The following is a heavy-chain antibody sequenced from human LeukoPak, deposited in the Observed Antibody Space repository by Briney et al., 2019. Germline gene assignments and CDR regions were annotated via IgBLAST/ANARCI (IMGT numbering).Heavy chain of an antibody. Sequence: GGSLRLSCAASGFTFTNAWMSWVRQAPEKGLEWVGRIKSKTDGGTTDYAAPVKDRFTISRDDSKNTLFLQMNSLKTEDTAVYYCTTDIYPYYYMDVWGKGTTVTVSS. CDR3: TTDIYPYYYMDV. D-gene: IGHD2/OR15-2a*01. CDR2: IKSKTDGGTT. V-gene: IGHV3-15*01. CDR1: GFTFTNAW. J-gene: IGHJ6*03.